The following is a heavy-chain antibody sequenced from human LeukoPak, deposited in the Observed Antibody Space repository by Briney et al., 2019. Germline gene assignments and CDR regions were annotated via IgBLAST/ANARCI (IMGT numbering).Heavy chain of an antibody. Sequence: SETLSLTCTVSGGSISSGDYYWSWIRQPPGKGLEWLGYIYYSGSTYYNPSLKSRVTISVDTFKNQFSLKLSSVTAADTAVYYCARDRGGATWFDYWGQGTLVTVSS. D-gene: IGHD1-26*01. CDR2: IYYSGST. CDR3: ARDRGGATWFDY. V-gene: IGHV4-30-4*08. CDR1: GGSISSGDYY. J-gene: IGHJ4*02.